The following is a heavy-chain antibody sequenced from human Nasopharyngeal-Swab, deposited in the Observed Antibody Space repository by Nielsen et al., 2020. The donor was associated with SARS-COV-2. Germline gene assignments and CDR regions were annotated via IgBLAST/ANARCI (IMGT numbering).Heavy chain of an antibody. CDR2: ISAYNGNT. CDR1: GYSFTSYG. Sequence: GESLKISCKGSGYSFTSYGISWVRQAPGQGLEWMGWISAYNGNTNYAQKLQGRVTMTTDTSTSTAYMELRSLRSDDTAVYYCARAKELPQLMLYAIRHYYYYGMDVWGQGTTVTVSS. V-gene: IGHV1-18*01. CDR3: ARAKELPQLMLYAIRHYYYYGMDV. D-gene: IGHD2-8*01. J-gene: IGHJ6*02.